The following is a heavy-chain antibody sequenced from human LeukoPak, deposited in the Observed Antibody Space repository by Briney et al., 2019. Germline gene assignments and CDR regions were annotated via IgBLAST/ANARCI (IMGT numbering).Heavy chain of an antibody. Sequence: PSETLSLTCTVSGGSISSSSYYWGWIRQPPGKGLEWIGSIYYSGSTNYNPSLKSRVTISVDTSKNQFSLKLSSVTAADTAVYYCARAETGHAIDYWGQGTLVTVSS. V-gene: IGHV4-39*07. CDR2: IYYSGST. J-gene: IGHJ4*02. CDR1: GGSISSSSYY. CDR3: ARAETGHAIDY.